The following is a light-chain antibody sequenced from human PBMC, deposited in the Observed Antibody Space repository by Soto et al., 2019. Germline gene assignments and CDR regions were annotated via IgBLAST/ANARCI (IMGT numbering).Light chain of an antibody. CDR1: NIGSKS. CDR2: YDS. V-gene: IGLV3-21*04. Sequence: SYELTQPPSVSVAPGKTARITCGGNNIGSKSVHWYQQKPGQAPVLVIYYDSDRPSAIPERFSGSNSGNTATLTISRVEAGDEADYYCQVWDSSSGVFGGGTKLTVL. CDR3: QVWDSSSGV. J-gene: IGLJ2*01.